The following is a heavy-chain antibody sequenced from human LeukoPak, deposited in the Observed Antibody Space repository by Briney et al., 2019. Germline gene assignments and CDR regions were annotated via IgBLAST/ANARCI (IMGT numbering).Heavy chain of an antibody. J-gene: IGHJ4*02. CDR2: VLYDGSQK. CDR3: VKDQAGG. Sequence: GGSLRLSCEASGFSFSDYGMHWVRQGPGKGLEWVAFVLYDGSQKYYADSVKGRFTVSRDNSKNTVYLQMSSLRTEDTAVYYCVKDQAGGWGQGTLVTVSS. V-gene: IGHV3-30*02. CDR1: GFSFSDYG. D-gene: IGHD6-19*01.